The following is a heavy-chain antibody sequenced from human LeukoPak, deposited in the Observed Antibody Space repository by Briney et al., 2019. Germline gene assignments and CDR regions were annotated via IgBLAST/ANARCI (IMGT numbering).Heavy chain of an antibody. Sequence: SETLSLTCTVSGGSINSYYWTWLRQPPGKGLEWIGNIYNSGNTNYNPSLKSRVTISVDTSKNQFSLKLSSVTAADTAVYYCAREGVMELAVSFDPWGQGTLVTVSS. J-gene: IGHJ5*02. D-gene: IGHD1-7*01. CDR2: IYNSGNT. V-gene: IGHV4-59*01. CDR3: AREGVMELAVSFDP. CDR1: GGSINSYY.